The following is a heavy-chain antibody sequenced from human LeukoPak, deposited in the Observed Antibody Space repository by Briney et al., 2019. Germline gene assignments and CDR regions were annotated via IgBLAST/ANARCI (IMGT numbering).Heavy chain of an antibody. J-gene: IGHJ6*03. CDR3: ARQRQYQLSNYYYYYMDV. D-gene: IGHD2-2*01. Sequence: KSSETLSLTCTVSGGSISSSGYYWGWIRQSPGEGLEWIGNIYYSGITYYNPSLKSRVTISVDTSKNQFSLQLNSVTPEDTAVYYCARQRQYQLSNYYYYYMDVWGKGTTVTVSS. CDR1: GGSISSSGYY. V-gene: IGHV4-39*01. CDR2: IYYSGIT.